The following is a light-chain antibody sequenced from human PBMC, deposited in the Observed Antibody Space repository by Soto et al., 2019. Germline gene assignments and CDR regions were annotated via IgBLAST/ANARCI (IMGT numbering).Light chain of an antibody. V-gene: IGKV3-20*01. CDR1: QSLTNNY. CDR3: QQYNYWPIT. Sequence: EIVLAQSPGTLSLSPGERATLSCRASQSLTNNYFAWYQQKPGRALRLLIDGASTRATGIPDRFSGSGSGTDFTLTISSLRSEDSAVYYCQQYNYWPITFGQGTRLEIK. CDR2: GAS. J-gene: IGKJ5*01.